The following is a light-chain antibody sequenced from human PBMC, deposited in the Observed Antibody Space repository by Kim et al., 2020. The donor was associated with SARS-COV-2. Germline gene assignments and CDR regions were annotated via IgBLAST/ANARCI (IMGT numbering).Light chain of an antibody. CDR2: DDN. Sequence: GQKVTISCAGSSSNIGNNFVSWYRQFPRTAPNLLIYDDNKRPSGIPDRFSGSKSGTSVTLGITGLQTGDEADYYCATWDYSLNGVVFGGGTKLTVL. J-gene: IGLJ2*01. CDR1: SSNIGNNF. V-gene: IGLV1-51*01. CDR3: ATWDYSLNGVV.